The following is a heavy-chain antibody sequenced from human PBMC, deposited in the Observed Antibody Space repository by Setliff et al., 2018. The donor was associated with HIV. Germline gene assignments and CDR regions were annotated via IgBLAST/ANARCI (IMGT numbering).Heavy chain of an antibody. D-gene: IGHD3-16*01. J-gene: IGHJ4*02. Sequence: SETLSLTCSVSGVSVSINSYFWSWIRQPPGGGLEFIGYIYSSGATSYSPSLKSRVTLSVDTSKNHFSLRMSSVTAADTAMYYCARQFWMLTTLYFDSLGPGTLVTVS. V-gene: IGHV4-61*03. CDR3: ARQFWMLTTLYFDS. CDR1: GVSVSINSYF. CDR2: IYSSGAT.